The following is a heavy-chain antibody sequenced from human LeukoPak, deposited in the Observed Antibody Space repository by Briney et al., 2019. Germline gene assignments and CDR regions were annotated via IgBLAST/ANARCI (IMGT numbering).Heavy chain of an antibody. J-gene: IGHJ3*02. D-gene: IGHD3-22*01. Sequence: ASVKVSCKASGGTFSSYAISWVRQAPGQGREWMGGIIPIFGTANYAQKFQGRVTITADESTSTAYMELSSLRSEDTAVYYCARGDDSSGYCVGDAFDIWGQGTMITVSS. CDR1: GGTFSSYA. CDR2: IIPIFGTA. CDR3: ARGDDSSGYCVGDAFDI. V-gene: IGHV1-69*13.